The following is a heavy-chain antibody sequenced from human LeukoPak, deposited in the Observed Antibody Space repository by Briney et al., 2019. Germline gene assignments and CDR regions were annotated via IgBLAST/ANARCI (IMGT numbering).Heavy chain of an antibody. D-gene: IGHD1-26*01. J-gene: IGHJ1*01. CDR3: ARLDSGDHGNIPH. CDR2: IYHTGTT. CDR1: GGSLSPYY. Sequence: SETLSLTCTVSGGSLSPYYWTWIRQPPGKGLEWIGFIYHTGTTRYNPSLNSRVTISVETSKNQFSLRLNSVTAADTAIYYCARLDSGDHGNIPHWGQGTLVTVSS. V-gene: IGHV4-59*08.